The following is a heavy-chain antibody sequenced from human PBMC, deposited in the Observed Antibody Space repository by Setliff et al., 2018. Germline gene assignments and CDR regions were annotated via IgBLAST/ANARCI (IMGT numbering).Heavy chain of an antibody. Sequence: PSETLSLTCAVSGGSISSGGYSWSWIRQPPGKGLEWIGYIYHSGSTYYNPSLKSRVTISVDGSKNQFSLKLSSVTAADTAVYYCAREGTPGAFDIWGQGTMVTVS. J-gene: IGHJ3*02. CDR2: IYHSGST. CDR1: GGSISSGGYS. CDR3: AREGTPGAFDI. D-gene: IGHD3-10*01. V-gene: IGHV4-30-2*01.